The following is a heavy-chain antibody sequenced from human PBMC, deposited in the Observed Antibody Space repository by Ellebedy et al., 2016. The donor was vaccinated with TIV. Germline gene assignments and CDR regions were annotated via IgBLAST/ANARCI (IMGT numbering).Heavy chain of an antibody. CDR2: ISWNSGSI. D-gene: IGHD3-22*01. CDR3: AKGGVSSGYYYATHFDY. V-gene: IGHV3-9*01. Sequence: GGSLRLSXAASGFTFDDYAMHWVWQAPGKGLEWVSGISWNSGSIGYADSVKGRFTISRDNAKNSLYLQMNSLRAEDTALYYCAKGGVSSGYYYATHFDYWGQGTLVTVSS. CDR1: GFTFDDYA. J-gene: IGHJ4*02.